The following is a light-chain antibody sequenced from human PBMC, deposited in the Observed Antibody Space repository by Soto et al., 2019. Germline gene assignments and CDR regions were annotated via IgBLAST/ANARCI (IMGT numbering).Light chain of an antibody. CDR2: DAS. CDR3: QQYTSSLIT. CDR1: QSISSW. Sequence: DIQMTQSPSPLSASVGDRVTITCRASQSISSWLAWYQQKPGKAPKLMIYDASSLESGVPSRFSGSGSGTDCTLTISRLEPEDVAVYYCQQYTSSLITLGQGTRLEI. J-gene: IGKJ5*01. V-gene: IGKV1-5*01.